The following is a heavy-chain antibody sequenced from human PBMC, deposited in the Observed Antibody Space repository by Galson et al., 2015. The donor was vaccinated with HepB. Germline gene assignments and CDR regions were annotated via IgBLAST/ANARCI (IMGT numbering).Heavy chain of an antibody. Sequence: SVKVSCKASGYTFTSYAMHWVRQAPGQRLEWMGWINAGNGNTKYSQKFQGRVTITRDTSASTAYMELSSLRSEDTAVYYCARVGIAMVQGVNLPPGDPYYDYLDVWGKGTTVTVSS. D-gene: IGHD3-10*01. V-gene: IGHV1-3*01. CDR2: INAGNGNT. J-gene: IGHJ6*03. CDR3: ARVGIAMVQGVNLPPGDPYYDYLDV. CDR1: GYTFTSYA.